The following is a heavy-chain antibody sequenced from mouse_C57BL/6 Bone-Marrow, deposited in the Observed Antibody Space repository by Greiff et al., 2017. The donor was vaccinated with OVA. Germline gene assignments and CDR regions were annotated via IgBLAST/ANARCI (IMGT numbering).Heavy chain of an antibody. D-gene: IGHD1-1*01. CDR2: INPNNGGT. CDR3: ASYLITTGYYFDY. J-gene: IGHJ2*01. Sequence: EVKLMESGPELVKPGASVKMSCKASGYTFTDYNMHWVKQSHGKSLEWIGYINPNNGGTSYNQKFKGKATLTVNKSSSTAYMELRSLTSEDSAVYYCASYLITTGYYFDYWGQGTTLTVSS. CDR1: GYTFTDYN. V-gene: IGHV1-22*01.